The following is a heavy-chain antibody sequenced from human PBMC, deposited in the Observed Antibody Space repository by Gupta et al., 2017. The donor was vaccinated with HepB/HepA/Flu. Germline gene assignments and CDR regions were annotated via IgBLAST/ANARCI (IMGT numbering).Heavy chain of an antibody. J-gene: IGHJ6*02. Sequence: EVQLVESGGGLVQPGGSLRLSCAASGFPFSSYEMNWVRPAPGKGLEWVSYMSSSGSTIYYADSVKGRFTISRDNAKNSLYLQMNSLRAEDTAVYYCARADSSGTSYYYGMDVWGQGTTVTVSS. CDR2: MSSSGSTI. CDR1: GFPFSSYE. CDR3: ARADSSGTSYYYGMDV. D-gene: IGHD3-22*01. V-gene: IGHV3-48*03.